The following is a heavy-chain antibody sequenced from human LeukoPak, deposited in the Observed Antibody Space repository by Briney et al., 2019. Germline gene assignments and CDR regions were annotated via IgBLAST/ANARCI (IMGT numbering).Heavy chain of an antibody. CDR1: GFTFSSYS. CDR2: ISYDGSNK. Sequence: GGSLRLSCAASGFTFSSYSVNWVRQAPGKGLEWVAVISYDGSNKYYADSVKGRFTISRDNSKNTLYLQMNSLRAEDTAVYYCARSLLWFGDYYGMDVWGQGTTVTVSS. J-gene: IGHJ6*02. CDR3: ARSLLWFGDYYGMDV. D-gene: IGHD3-10*01. V-gene: IGHV3-30-3*01.